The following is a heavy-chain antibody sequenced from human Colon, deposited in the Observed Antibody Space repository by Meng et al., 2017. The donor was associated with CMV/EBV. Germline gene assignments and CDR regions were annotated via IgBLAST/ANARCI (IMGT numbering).Heavy chain of an antibody. V-gene: IGHV3-15*01. D-gene: IGHD4-17*01. CDR2: IKSKSNGGTV. Sequence: EMQLVESGGGLVKPGGSLRLSCAASGFTFTNAWMHWVRQAPGKGLEWVGRIKSKSNGGTVDYAAPVKGRFTISRDDSKNTLFLQMDSLKPEDTAVYYCTSVTNWGQGTLVTVSS. J-gene: IGHJ4*01. CDR3: TSVTN. CDR1: GFTFTNAW.